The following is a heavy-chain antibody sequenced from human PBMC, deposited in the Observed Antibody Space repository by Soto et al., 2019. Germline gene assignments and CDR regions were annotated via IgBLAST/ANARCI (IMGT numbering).Heavy chain of an antibody. D-gene: IGHD5-18*01. CDR3: ARGLRNTAMAYY. Sequence: SETLSLTCTVSGGSISSGGYYWSWIRQHPGKGLEWIGYIYYSGSTYYNPSLKSRVTISVDTSKNQFSLKLSSVTAADTAVYYCARGLRNTAMAYYWGQGTLVTVSS. J-gene: IGHJ4*02. CDR1: GGSISSGGYY. CDR2: IYYSGST. V-gene: IGHV4-31*03.